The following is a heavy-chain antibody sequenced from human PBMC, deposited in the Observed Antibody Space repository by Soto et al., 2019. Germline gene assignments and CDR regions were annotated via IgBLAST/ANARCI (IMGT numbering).Heavy chain of an antibody. D-gene: IGHD2-21*01. CDR2: INHSGST. Sequence: QVQLQQWGAGLLKPSETLSLTCAVYGGSFSGYYWSWIRQPPGKGLEWIGEINHSGSTNYNPSLKSRVTRSVDTSKNQVSLKLSSVTAADTAVYYCVRGGIVDYWGQGTLVTVSS. J-gene: IGHJ4*02. CDR1: GGSFSGYY. V-gene: IGHV4-34*01. CDR3: VRGGIVDY.